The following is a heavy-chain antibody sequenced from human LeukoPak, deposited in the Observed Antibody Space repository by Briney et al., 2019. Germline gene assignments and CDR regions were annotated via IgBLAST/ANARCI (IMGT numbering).Heavy chain of an antibody. CDR1: GGSISSGGYY. CDR2: IYHSGST. CDR3: ASALLFRGAFDI. V-gene: IGHV4-30-2*01. D-gene: IGHD5/OR15-5a*01. Sequence: NPSETLSLTCTVSGGSISSGGYYWSWLRQPPGKGLEWIGYIYHSGSTYYNPSLKSRVTISVDRSKNQFSLKLSSVTAADTAVYYCASALLFRGAFDIWGQGTMVTVSS. J-gene: IGHJ3*02.